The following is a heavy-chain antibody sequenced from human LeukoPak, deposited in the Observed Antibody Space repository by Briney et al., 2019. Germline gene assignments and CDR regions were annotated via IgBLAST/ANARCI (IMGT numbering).Heavy chain of an antibody. Sequence: PSETLSLTCAVSGYSISSGYHWGWIRQPPGKGLEWIASANSGGASYNPSLKSRATISLDTSNNQFSLELRSVTAADTAVYYCARDLGSGGNSDYWGQGTLVTLSS. CDR3: ARDLGSGGNSDY. CDR2: ANSGGA. V-gene: IGHV4-38-2*02. J-gene: IGHJ4*02. CDR1: GYSISSGYH. D-gene: IGHD4-23*01.